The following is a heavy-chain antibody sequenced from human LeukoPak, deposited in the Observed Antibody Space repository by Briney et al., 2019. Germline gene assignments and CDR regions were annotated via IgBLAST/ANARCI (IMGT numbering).Heavy chain of an antibody. J-gene: IGHJ3*01. Sequence: GGSLRLSCAASGFSFSNYGMHWARQAPGKGLEWVAVISYDESNKYYADSVKGRFTVSRDNSKNTLSLQMNSLRAEDTAVYYCVRVQDSSNWYVFDVWGQGTMVTVSS. CDR1: GFSFSNYG. V-gene: IGHV3-30*03. CDR2: ISYDESNK. D-gene: IGHD6-13*01. CDR3: VRVQDSSNWYVFDV.